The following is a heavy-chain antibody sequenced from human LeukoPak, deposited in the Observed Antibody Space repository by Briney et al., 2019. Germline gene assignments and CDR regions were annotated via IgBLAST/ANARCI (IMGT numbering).Heavy chain of an antibody. CDR3: AKAFTNLRYFDWSPSFDY. J-gene: IGHJ4*02. CDR2: ISSSSSYI. D-gene: IGHD3-9*01. V-gene: IGHV3-21*04. Sequence: GGSLRLSCAASGFTFSTYSMNWVRQAPGKGLEWVSSISSSSSYIFYADSVKGRFTISRDNAKNSLYLQMNSLRAEDTAVYYCAKAFTNLRYFDWSPSFDYWGQGTLVTVSS. CDR1: GFTFSTYS.